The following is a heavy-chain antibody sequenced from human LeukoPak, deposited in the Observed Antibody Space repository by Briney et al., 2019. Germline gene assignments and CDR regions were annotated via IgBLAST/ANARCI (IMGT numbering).Heavy chain of an antibody. CDR3: ARDPVDTAISYYFDY. Sequence: QTGGSLRLSCAASGFTFSSYAMHWVRQAPGKGLEWVAVISYDGSNKYYADSVKGRFTISRDNSKNTLYLQMNSLRAEDTAVYYCARDPVDTAISYYFDYWGQGTLVTVSS. CDR1: GFTFSSYA. CDR2: ISYDGSNK. J-gene: IGHJ4*02. D-gene: IGHD5-18*01. V-gene: IGHV3-30-3*01.